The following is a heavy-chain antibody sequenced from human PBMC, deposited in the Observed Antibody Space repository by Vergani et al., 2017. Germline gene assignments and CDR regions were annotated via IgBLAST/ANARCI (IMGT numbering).Heavy chain of an antibody. CDR3: AKVVGYYYGMDV. V-gene: IGHV3-30*18. CDR2: ISYDGSNK. J-gene: IGHJ6*02. CDR1: GFTFSSYG. Sequence: QVQLVESGGGVVQPGRSLRLSCAASGFTFSSYGMHWVRQAPGKGLEGVAVISYDGSNKYYADSVKGRFTISRDNSKNALYLQMNSLRAEDTAVYYCAKVVGYYYGMDVWGQGTTVTVSS.